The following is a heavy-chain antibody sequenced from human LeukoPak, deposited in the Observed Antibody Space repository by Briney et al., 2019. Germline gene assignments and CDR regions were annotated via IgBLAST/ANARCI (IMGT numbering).Heavy chain of an antibody. CDR2: INHSGST. Sequence: PSETLSLTCAVYGGSFSGYYWSWIRQPPGKGQEWIGEINHSGSTNYNPSLKSRVTISVDTSKNQFSLKLSSVTAADTAVYYCARHDRYNWNYVHYWGQGTLVTVSS. D-gene: IGHD1-7*01. J-gene: IGHJ4*02. CDR3: ARHDRYNWNYVHY. CDR1: GGSFSGYY. V-gene: IGHV4-34*01.